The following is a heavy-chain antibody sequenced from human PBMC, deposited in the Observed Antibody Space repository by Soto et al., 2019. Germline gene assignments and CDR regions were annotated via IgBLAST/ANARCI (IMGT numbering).Heavy chain of an antibody. J-gene: IGHJ5*02. D-gene: IGHD3-10*01. Sequence: SETLSLTCAVYGGSFSGYYWSWIRQPPGKGLEWIGEINHSGSTNYNPSLKSRVTISVDTSKNQFSLKLSSVTAADTAVYYCARCPVLLWFGELLKRRWFDPWGQGTLVTVSS. CDR1: GGSFSGYY. CDR3: ARCPVLLWFGELLKRRWFDP. CDR2: INHSGST. V-gene: IGHV4-34*01.